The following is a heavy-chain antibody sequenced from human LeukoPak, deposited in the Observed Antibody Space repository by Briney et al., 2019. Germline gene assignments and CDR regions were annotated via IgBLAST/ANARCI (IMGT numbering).Heavy chain of an antibody. Sequence: ASVKVSCMASGYTFTSYGISWVRQAPGQGLEWMGWIIAYNGNTNYAQKLQGRVTMTPDTTTSTAYMELRSLRSDDTAVYYCARATDCSSTSCYGATDYYYYYMDVWGKGTTVTISS. CDR2: IIAYNGNT. D-gene: IGHD2-2*01. J-gene: IGHJ6*03. CDR3: ARATDCSSTSCYGATDYYYYYMDV. V-gene: IGHV1-18*01. CDR1: GYTFTSYG.